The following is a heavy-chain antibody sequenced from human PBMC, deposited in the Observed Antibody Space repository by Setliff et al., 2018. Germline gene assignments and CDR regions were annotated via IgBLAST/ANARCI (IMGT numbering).Heavy chain of an antibody. Sequence: ASVKVSCKASGYTFTIYAIHWVRQAPGQRLEWMGWINAGNGNTKYSQKFQGRVTITRDTSASTAYMELSSLRADDTAVYYCTRDYGFCSGGSCSYYGMDVWGQGTTVTVSS. D-gene: IGHD2-15*01. CDR2: INAGNGNT. CDR3: TRDYGFCSGGSCSYYGMDV. V-gene: IGHV1-3*01. CDR1: GYTFTIYA. J-gene: IGHJ6*02.